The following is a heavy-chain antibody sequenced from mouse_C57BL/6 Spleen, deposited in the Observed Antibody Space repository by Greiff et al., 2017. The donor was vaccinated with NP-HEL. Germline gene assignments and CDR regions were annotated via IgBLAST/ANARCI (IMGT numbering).Heavy chain of an antibody. CDR3: VSEGITTVVADWYFDV. CDR2: IRSKSNNYAT. CDR1: GFSFNTYA. D-gene: IGHD1-1*01. V-gene: IGHV10-1*01. Sequence: EVKLMESGGGLVQPKGSLKLSCAASGFSFNTYAMNWVRQAPGKGLEWVARIRSKSNNYATYYADSVKDRFTISRDDSESMLYLQMNNLKTEDTAVYYCVSEGITTVVADWYFDVWGTGTTVTVSS. J-gene: IGHJ1*03.